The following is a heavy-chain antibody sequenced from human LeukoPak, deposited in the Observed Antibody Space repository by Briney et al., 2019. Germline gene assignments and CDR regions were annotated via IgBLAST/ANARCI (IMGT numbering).Heavy chain of an antibody. CDR1: GFIFDDYA. CDR2: ISWDSGII. Sequence: PGRSLRLSCAASGFIFDDYAMHWVRQAPGKGLEWVSGISWDSGIIGYADSVKGRFTIGRDNAKNSLYLQMDSLRPEDTALYYCVKDLTTVSLSGWFDPWGQGTLVTVSS. J-gene: IGHJ5*02. CDR3: VKDLTTVSLSGWFDP. D-gene: IGHD4-17*01. V-gene: IGHV3-9*01.